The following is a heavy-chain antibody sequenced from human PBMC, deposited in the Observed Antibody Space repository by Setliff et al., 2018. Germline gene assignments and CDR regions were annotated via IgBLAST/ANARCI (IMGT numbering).Heavy chain of an antibody. V-gene: IGHV1-46*01. CDR3: ARGAWFGGLTIGGWIDP. Sequence: GASVKVSCKTSGYSFTNYFIHWVRQAPGQGLEWMGVIDPSGETTSIAQRFQGRVSLTSDTATTTINMEQSSLRSADTAIYYCARGAWFGGLTIGGWIDPWGQGTLVTGSS. D-gene: IGHD3-10*01. CDR2: IDPSGETT. CDR1: GYSFTNYF. J-gene: IGHJ5*02.